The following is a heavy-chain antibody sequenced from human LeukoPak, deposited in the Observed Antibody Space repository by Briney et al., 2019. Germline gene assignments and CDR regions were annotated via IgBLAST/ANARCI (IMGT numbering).Heavy chain of an antibody. CDR1: GYAFTTYI. V-gene: IGHV1-18*01. CDR3: ARSFVDIVATCTFDI. D-gene: IGHD5-12*01. CDR2: ISAYNGNT. Sequence: ASVKVSCKASGYAFTTYIINWVRQAPGQGLEWMGWISAYNGNTNYTQKLQGRVTMTTDTSTRTAYMELRSLRSDDTAVYYCARSFVDIVATCTFDIWGQGTMVTVSS. J-gene: IGHJ3*02.